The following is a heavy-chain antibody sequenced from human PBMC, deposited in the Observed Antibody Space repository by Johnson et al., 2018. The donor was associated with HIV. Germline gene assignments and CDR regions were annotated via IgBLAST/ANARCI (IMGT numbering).Heavy chain of an antibody. D-gene: IGHD3-22*01. V-gene: IGHV3-30*18. J-gene: IGHJ3*02. CDR1: GFTFSNAW. CDR3: AKGQSSGYPKDAFDI. Sequence: QVQLVESGGGVVQPGRSLRLSCAASGFTFSNAWMSWVRQAPGQGLEWVAVISYDGSNKYYADSVKGRVTISRDNSKNTLYLQMNSLRTEDTAMYYCAKGQSSGYPKDAFDIWGRGTIVIVSS. CDR2: ISYDGSNK.